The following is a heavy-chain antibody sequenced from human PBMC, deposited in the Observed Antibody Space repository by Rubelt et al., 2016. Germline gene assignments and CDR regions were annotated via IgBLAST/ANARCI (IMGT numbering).Heavy chain of an antibody. CDR2: IYYSGST. V-gene: IGHV4-59*01. CDR1: GGSISSYY. Sequence: QVQLQESGPGLVKPSETLSLTCTVSGGSISSYYWSWIRQPPGKGLEWIGYIYYSGSTNYNPSLKSRVTISVDTSKNQFSLKLSSVTAADTAVYYCARDEQWLVAWGQGTLVTVSS. D-gene: IGHD6-19*01. CDR3: ARDEQWLVA. J-gene: IGHJ5*02.